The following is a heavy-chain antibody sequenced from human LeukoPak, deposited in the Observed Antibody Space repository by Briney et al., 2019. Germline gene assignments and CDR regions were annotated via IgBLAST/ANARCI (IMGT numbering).Heavy chain of an antibody. J-gene: IGHJ4*02. Sequence: PGGSLRLSCAASGFTVSSNYMSWVRRAPGKGLEWVAHINIDGSEKYYVDSVKGRFTISRDNAKNSLYLQMNSLKVEDTAVYYCARDKVTYWGPGTLVTVSS. CDR2: INIDGSEK. V-gene: IGHV3-7*01. CDR1: GFTVSSNY. CDR3: ARDKVTY.